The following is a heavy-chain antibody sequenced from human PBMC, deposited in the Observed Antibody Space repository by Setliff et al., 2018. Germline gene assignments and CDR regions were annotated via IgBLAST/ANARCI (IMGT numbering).Heavy chain of an antibody. D-gene: IGHD3-10*01. CDR1: DDSISSRHY. J-gene: IGHJ6*03. V-gene: IGHV4-61*09. CDR3: ARMSGLLYMDV. Sequence: PSETLSLTCTVSDDSISSRHYWSWIRQPAGKGLEWLGQIYTSWSPNYNPSLKGRATLSIDASKRQFSLKLTSVTAADTAVYYCARMSGLLYMDVWGKGTTVTVS. CDR2: IYTSWSP.